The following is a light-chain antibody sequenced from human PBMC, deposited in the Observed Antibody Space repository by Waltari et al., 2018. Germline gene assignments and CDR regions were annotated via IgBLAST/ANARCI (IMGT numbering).Light chain of an antibody. V-gene: IGLV2-23*02. Sequence: HSALAQPASVSGSPGQSITISCTGTSSDVGRYNLVSWYQQHLGKAPKVIIYEVTERPLGVSNRFSGSKSGNTASLTISGLQAEDEADYYCCSYAGSTTFPYVFGSGTKVTVL. J-gene: IGLJ1*01. CDR2: EVT. CDR1: SSDVGRYNL. CDR3: CSYAGSTTFPYV.